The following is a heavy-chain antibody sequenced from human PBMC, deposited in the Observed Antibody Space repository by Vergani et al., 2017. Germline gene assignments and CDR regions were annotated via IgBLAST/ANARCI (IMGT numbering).Heavy chain of an antibody. CDR3: ASEVGEMATIQGSWLRPFDY. CDR1: GGTFSSYA. Sequence: QVQLVQSGAEVKKPGSSVKVSCKASGGTFSSYAISWVRQAPGQGLEWMGRIIPILGIANYAQKIQGRVTITADKSTSTAYMELSSLRSEDTAVYYCASEVGEMATIQGSWLRPFDYWGQGTLVTVSS. CDR2: IIPILGIA. J-gene: IGHJ4*02. V-gene: IGHV1-69*04. D-gene: IGHD5-24*01.